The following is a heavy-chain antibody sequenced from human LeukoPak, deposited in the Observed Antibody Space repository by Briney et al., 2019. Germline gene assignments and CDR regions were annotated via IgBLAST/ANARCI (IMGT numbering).Heavy chain of an antibody. CDR3: ARVKVDRLPLFSDY. V-gene: IGHV1-18*01. CDR2: FSAYNGNT. J-gene: IGHJ4*02. D-gene: IGHD2/OR15-2a*01. CDR1: GYTFTSYG. Sequence: ASVTVSCKASGYTFTSYGISWVRQAPGQGLEWMGWFSAYNGNTNYAQKLQGRVTMTTDTSTSTAYMELRSLRSDDTAVYYCARVKVDRLPLFSDYWGQGTLVTVSS.